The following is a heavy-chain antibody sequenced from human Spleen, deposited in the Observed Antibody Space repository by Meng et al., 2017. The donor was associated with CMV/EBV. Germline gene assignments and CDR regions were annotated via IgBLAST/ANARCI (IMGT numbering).Heavy chain of an antibody. V-gene: IGHV3-48*04. CDR3: ARGDGGIAAAGTLYY. J-gene: IGHJ4*02. D-gene: IGHD6-13*01. Sequence: GGSLRLSCAASGFTFSSYSMNWVRQAPGKGLEWVSYISSSSSTIYYADSVKGRFTISRDNAKNSLYLQMNSLRAEDTAVYYCARGDGGIAAAGTLYYWGQGTLVTVSS. CDR2: ISSSSSTI. CDR1: GFTFSSYS.